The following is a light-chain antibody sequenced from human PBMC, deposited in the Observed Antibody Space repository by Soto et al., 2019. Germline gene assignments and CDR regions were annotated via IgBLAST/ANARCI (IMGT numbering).Light chain of an antibody. J-gene: IGKJ5*01. CDR2: DAS. Sequence: EIVLTQSPATLPLSQGERATLSCRASQSVSSYLAWYQQKPGQAPRLLIYDASNRATGIPARFSGSGSGTDFTLTISSLEPEDFAVYYCQQRSNWPTFGQGTRLEIK. V-gene: IGKV3-11*01. CDR3: QQRSNWPT. CDR1: QSVSSY.